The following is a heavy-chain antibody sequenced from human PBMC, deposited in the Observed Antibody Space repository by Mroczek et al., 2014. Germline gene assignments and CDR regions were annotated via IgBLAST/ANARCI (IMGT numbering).Heavy chain of an antibody. Sequence: QVQLQESGPGLVKPSQTLSLTCTVSGGSISSGSYYWSWIRQPAGKGLEWIGRIYTSGSTNYNPSLKSRVTISVDTSKNQFSLKLSSVTAADTAVYYCARVSALVAGNLDYWGQGTLVTVSS. V-gene: IGHV4-61*02. CDR3: ARVSALVAGNLDY. D-gene: IGHD2-15*01. J-gene: IGHJ4*02. CDR2: IYTSGST. CDR1: GGSISSGSYY.